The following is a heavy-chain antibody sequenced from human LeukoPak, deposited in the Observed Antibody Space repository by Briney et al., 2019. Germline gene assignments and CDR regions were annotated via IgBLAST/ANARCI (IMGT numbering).Heavy chain of an antibody. V-gene: IGHV1-18*01. CDR2: ISAYNGNT. CDR1: GYTFTSYG. CDR3: ARLGYSSSSRSWFDP. D-gene: IGHD6-6*01. J-gene: IGHJ5*02. Sequence: GASVRVSCKASGYTFTSYGISWVRQAPGQGLEWMGWISAYNGNTNYAQKLQGSVTMTTDTSTSTAYMELRSLRSDDTAVYYCARLGYSSSSRSWFDPWGQGTLVTVSS.